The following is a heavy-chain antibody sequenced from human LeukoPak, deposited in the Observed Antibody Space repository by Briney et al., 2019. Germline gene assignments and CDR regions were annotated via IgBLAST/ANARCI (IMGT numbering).Heavy chain of an antibody. CDR1: GYTFTSYG. J-gene: IGHJ6*02. CDR2: IIPIFGTA. CDR3: AREGYSSTPRYYYYGMDV. Sequence: GASVKVSYKASGYTFTSYGISWVRQAPGQGLEWMGGIIPIFGTANYAQKFQGRVTITADESTSTAYMELSSLRSEDTAVYYCAREGYSSTPRYYYYGMDVWGQGTTVTVSS. V-gene: IGHV1-69*13. D-gene: IGHD6-13*01.